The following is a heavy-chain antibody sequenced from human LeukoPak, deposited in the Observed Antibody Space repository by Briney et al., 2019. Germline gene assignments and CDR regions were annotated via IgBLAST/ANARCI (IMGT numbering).Heavy chain of an antibody. CDR2: INPSGGST. J-gene: IGHJ3*02. CDR1: GYTFTSYY. CDR3: ASGSGWYNVAFDI. Sequence: ASVKVSCKASGYTFTSYYMHWVRQAPGQGLEWMGIINPSGGSTSYAQKFQGRVTITTDESTSTAYMELSSLRSEDTAVYYCASGSGWYNVAFDIWGQGTMVTVSS. V-gene: IGHV1-46*01. D-gene: IGHD6-19*01.